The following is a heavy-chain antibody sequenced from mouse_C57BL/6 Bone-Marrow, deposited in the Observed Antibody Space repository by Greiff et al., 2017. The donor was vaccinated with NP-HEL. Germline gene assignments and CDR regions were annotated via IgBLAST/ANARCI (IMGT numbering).Heavy chain of an antibody. V-gene: IGHV3-6*01. J-gene: IGHJ3*01. D-gene: IGHD1-1*01. CDR2: ISYDGSN. CDR1: GYSITSGYY. Sequence: VQLKESGPGLVKPSQSLSLTCSVTGYSITSGYYWNWIRQFPGNKLEWMGYISYDGSNNYNPSLKNRISITRDTSKNQFFLKLNSVTTEDTATYYCADGSRDLPFAYWGQGTLGTVSA. CDR3: ADGSRDLPFAY.